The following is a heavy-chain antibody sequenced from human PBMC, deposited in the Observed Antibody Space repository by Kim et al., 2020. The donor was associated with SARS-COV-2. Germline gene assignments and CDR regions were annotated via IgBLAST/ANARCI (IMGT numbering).Heavy chain of an antibody. V-gene: IGHV1-69*02. CDR3: AVQMYSSGWHIFDY. Sequence: AQECPGSVTITADKSTSTAYMELSSLRSEDTAVYYCAVQMYSSGWHIFDYWGQGTLVTVSS. D-gene: IGHD6-19*01. J-gene: IGHJ4*02.